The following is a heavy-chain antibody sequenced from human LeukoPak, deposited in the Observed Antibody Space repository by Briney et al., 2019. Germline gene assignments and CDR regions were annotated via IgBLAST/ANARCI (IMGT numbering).Heavy chain of an antibody. D-gene: IGHD4-23*01. CDR3: AKDPVDFGGNDADF. J-gene: IGHJ4*02. Sequence: GGSLRLSCAASGFTFGSYAMSWVRQAPGKGLEWVSIISGSDGHIYYADSVKGRFTISRDNSKNTLHLQMNSLRAEDTAVYYCAKDPVDFGGNDADFWGQGTLVTVSS. CDR2: ISGSDGHI. V-gene: IGHV3-23*01. CDR1: GFTFGSYA.